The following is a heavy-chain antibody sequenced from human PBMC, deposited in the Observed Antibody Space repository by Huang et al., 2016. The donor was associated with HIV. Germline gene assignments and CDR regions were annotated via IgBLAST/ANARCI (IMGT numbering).Heavy chain of an antibody. CDR2: ISNDGSNN. CDR3: ARAKDTWDAYDI. Sequence: QVQLVDSGGGVVQPGRSLRLSCASSGFPFNNHAMHWVGQAPVKGLDWVAVISNDGSNNYYSDSVKGRFTISRDSSKSTLCLHMTSLRTEDTAVYYCARAKDTWDAYDIWGQGTMVIVSS. J-gene: IGHJ3*02. D-gene: IGHD5-18*01. V-gene: IGHV3-30-3*01. CDR1: GFPFNNHA.